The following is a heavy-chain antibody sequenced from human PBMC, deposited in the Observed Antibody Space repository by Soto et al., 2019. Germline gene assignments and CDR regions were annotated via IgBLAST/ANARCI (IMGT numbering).Heavy chain of an antibody. CDR3: ARDGSSHTYYYGMDV. J-gene: IGHJ6*02. V-gene: IGHV3-30-3*01. D-gene: IGHD1-26*01. CDR2: ISYDGSNK. Sequence: GGSLRLSCAASGFAFSSYAMHWVRQAPGKGLEWVAVISYDGSNKYYADSVKGRFTISRDNSKNTLYLQMNSLRAEDTAVYYCARDGSSHTYYYGMDVWGQGTTVTVSS. CDR1: GFAFSSYA.